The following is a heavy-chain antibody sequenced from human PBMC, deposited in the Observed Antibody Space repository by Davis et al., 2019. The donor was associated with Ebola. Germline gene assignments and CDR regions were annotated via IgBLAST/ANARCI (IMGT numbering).Heavy chain of an antibody. Sequence: GESLKISCAASGFTFSSYGIHWVRQAPVKGLEWVAVISYNGGNLYYADSVKGRFTISRDSSQTTVYLQMNSLRAEDTAVYYCARSADSQWLVPSIYWGQGTLVTVSS. J-gene: IGHJ4*02. D-gene: IGHD6-19*01. V-gene: IGHV3-30*03. CDR2: ISYNGGNL. CDR1: GFTFSSYG. CDR3: ARSADSQWLVPSIY.